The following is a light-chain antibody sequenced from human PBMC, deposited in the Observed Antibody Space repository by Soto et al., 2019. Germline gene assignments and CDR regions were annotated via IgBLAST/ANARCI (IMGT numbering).Light chain of an antibody. CDR3: QHNGSSLYT. V-gene: IGKV3-20*01. CDR2: AAS. J-gene: IGKJ2*01. CDR1: QSVSSSY. Sequence: EIVLTQSPGTLSLSPGERATLSCRASQSVSSSYLAWYQQKPGQAPRLLIYAASSRATVLPDRCSGSGSGTVFTITSSILEPEDLAVYYCQHNGSSLYTFGQGTKLEIK.